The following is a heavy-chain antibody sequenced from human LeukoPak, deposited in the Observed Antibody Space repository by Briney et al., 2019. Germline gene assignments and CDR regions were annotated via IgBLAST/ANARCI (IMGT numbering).Heavy chain of an antibody. CDR2: IYHSGST. CDR1: GYSISSGYY. D-gene: IGHD3-10*01. V-gene: IGHV4-38-2*02. J-gene: IGHJ4*02. Sequence: SETLSLTCTVSGYSISSGYYWGWIRQPPGKGLEWIGSIYHSGSTYYNPSLKSRVTISVDTSNNQFSLRVTSVTAADTAVYYCASCGGAMDPRFDYWGQGSLVTVYS. CDR3: ASCGGAMDPRFDY.